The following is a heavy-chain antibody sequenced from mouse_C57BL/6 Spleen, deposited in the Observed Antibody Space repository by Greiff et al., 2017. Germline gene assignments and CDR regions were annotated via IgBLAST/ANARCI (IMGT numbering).Heavy chain of an antibody. J-gene: IGHJ4*01. D-gene: IGHD2-5*01. CDR1: GYAFSSYW. CDR2: IYPGDGDT. Sequence: QVQLQQSGAELVKPGASVKISCKASGYAFSSYWMNWVKQRPGKGLEWIGQIYPGDGDTNYNGKFKGKATLTADKSSSTAYMQLSSLTSEDSAVYFCARSSNYHYYAMDYWGQGTSVTVSS. V-gene: IGHV1-80*01. CDR3: ARSSNYHYYAMDY.